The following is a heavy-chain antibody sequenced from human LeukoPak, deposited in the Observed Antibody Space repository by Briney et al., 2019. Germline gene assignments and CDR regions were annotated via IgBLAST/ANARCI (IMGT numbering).Heavy chain of an antibody. CDR3: ARLFIYYHGWGSFLPGFAP. J-gene: IGHJ5*02. D-gene: IGHD3-10*01. Sequence: GESLRISCKGSGYSFTSYWISWVRQMPGKGLEWMGRIDPSDSYTNYSPSFQGHVTISADKSISTAYLQWSSLKASDTAMYYCARLFIYYHGWGSFLPGFAPGGQGPLVTVS. V-gene: IGHV5-10-1*01. CDR2: IDPSDSYT. CDR1: GYSFTSYW.